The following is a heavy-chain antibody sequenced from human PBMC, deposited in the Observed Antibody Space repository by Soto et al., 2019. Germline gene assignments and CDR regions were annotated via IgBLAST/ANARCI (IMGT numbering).Heavy chain of an antibody. Sequence: GGSLRLSCAASGFTFSSYAMSWVRQAPGKGLEWVSAISGSVGSTYYADSVKVRFTISRDNSKNTLYLQMNSLRAEDTAVYYCAKAVRVPAAQNPFDYWCQGTLVTVSS. V-gene: IGHV3-23*01. CDR1: GFTFSSYA. CDR2: ISGSVGST. D-gene: IGHD2-2*01. CDR3: AKAVRVPAAQNPFDY. J-gene: IGHJ4*02.